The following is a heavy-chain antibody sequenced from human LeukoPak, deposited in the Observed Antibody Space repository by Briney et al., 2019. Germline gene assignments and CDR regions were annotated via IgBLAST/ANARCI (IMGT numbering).Heavy chain of an antibody. D-gene: IGHD1-26*01. V-gene: IGHV3-30-3*01. CDR2: ISYDGSNK. Sequence: GGSLRLSCAASGFTFSSYSMHWVRQAPGKGLEGVAVISYDGSNKYYAGSVKGRFTLSRDNAKNSLYLQVNSLRAEDTAVYYCARDGDEGSGSYYDYWGQGTLVTVSS. CDR3: ARDGDEGSGSYYDY. J-gene: IGHJ4*02. CDR1: GFTFSSYS.